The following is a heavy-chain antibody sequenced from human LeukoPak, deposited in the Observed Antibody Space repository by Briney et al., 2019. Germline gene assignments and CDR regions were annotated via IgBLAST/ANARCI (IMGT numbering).Heavy chain of an antibody. CDR3: ARLVPRYGSGSQSDY. V-gene: IGHV4-34*01. Sequence: SETLSLTCTVSGGSISNYYWSWIRQPPGKGLEWIGEINHSGSTNYNPSLKSRVTISVDTSKNQFSLKLSSVTAADTAVYYCARLVPRYGSGSQSDYWGQGTLVTVSS. D-gene: IGHD3-10*01. CDR2: INHSGST. J-gene: IGHJ4*02. CDR1: GGSISNYY.